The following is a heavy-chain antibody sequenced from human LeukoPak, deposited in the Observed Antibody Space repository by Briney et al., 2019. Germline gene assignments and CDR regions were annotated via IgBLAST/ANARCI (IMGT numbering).Heavy chain of an antibody. CDR1: GFTVSSNY. V-gene: IGHV3-53*05. CDR3: AKDQQFLQYSGSYFDS. D-gene: IGHD1-26*01. J-gene: IGHJ4*02. Sequence: GGSLRLSCAASGFTVSSNYLSWVRQAPGKGLEWVSAIYSGGSTYYADSVKGRFTISRDNAKKLLYLQMTSLRVEDTAFCYCAKDQQFLQYSGSYFDSWGRGTMVTVSS. CDR2: IYSGGST.